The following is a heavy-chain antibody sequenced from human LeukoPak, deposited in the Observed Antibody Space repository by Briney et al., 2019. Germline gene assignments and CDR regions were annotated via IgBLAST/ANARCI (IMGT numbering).Heavy chain of an antibody. Sequence: SETLSLTCTVSGGSISSSSYYWGWIRQPPGKGLEWIGIISFSGSTYYNPSLKSRVTISVDTSKNQFSLKVTSVTAADTAVYYCARHLGGYNYGPKFYYFDYWGQGTLVTVSS. V-gene: IGHV4-39*01. CDR1: GGSISSSSYY. CDR3: ARHLGGYNYGPKFYYFDY. J-gene: IGHJ4*02. CDR2: ISFSGST. D-gene: IGHD5-18*01.